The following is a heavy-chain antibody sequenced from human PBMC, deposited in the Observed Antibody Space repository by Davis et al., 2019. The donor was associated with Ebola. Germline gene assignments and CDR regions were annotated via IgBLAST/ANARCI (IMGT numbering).Heavy chain of an antibody. CDR3: ASGLWFGELSAPN. CDR2: ISCSSSYI. Sequence: GESLKISCAASGFTFSSYSMNWVRQAPGKGLEWVSSISCSSSYIYYADSVKGRFTISRDNAKNSLYLQMNSLRAEDTAVYYCASGLWFGELSAPNWGQGTLVTVSS. J-gene: IGHJ4*02. V-gene: IGHV3-21*01. D-gene: IGHD3-10*01. CDR1: GFTFSSYS.